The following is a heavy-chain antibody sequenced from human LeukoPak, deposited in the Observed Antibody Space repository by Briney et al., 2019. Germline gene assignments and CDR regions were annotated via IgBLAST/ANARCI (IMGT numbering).Heavy chain of an antibody. D-gene: IGHD6-19*01. J-gene: IGHJ6*02. CDR3: ARVFYLMAGTSYYYYGMDV. V-gene: IGHV1-18*01. Sequence: ASVKVSCKAAGYTFTSYGISWVRQALGQGLEWMGWISAYNGNTNYAQKLQGRVTMTTDTSTSTAYMELRSLRSDGTAVYYCARVFYLMAGTSYYYYGMDVWGQGTTVTVSS. CDR1: GYTFTSYG. CDR2: ISAYNGNT.